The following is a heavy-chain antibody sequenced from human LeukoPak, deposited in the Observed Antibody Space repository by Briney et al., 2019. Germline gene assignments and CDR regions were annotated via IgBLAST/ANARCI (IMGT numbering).Heavy chain of an antibody. D-gene: IGHD4/OR15-4a*01. V-gene: IGHV3-53*01. CDR2: IYSGGST. J-gene: IGHJ4*02. CDR3: AGRAGAYSHPYDY. Sequence: GGSLRLSCAASGLTVSSNSMSWVRQAPGKGLEWVSFIYSGGSTYYADSVKGRFTISRDNSKNTLYLQMNSLRADDTAVYYCAGRAGAYSHPYDYWGQGTLVTVSS. CDR1: GLTVSSNS.